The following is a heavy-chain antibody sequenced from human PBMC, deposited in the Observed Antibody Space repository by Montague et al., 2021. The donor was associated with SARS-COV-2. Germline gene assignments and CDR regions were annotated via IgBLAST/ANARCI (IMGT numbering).Heavy chain of an antibody. Sequence: SRRISCAASGFTFNNFAMHWVRQAPGKGLEWVAVISYDGSIKYYADSLRGRFTISRDSSKKTLYLQMNSLSGEDTAVYYCAKNRDIFWFGEGRDSMDVWGQGTTVIVSS. J-gene: IGHJ6*02. CDR2: ISYDGSIK. CDR3: AKNRDIFWFGEGRDSMDV. CDR1: GFTFNNFA. D-gene: IGHD3-10*01. V-gene: IGHV3-30*18.